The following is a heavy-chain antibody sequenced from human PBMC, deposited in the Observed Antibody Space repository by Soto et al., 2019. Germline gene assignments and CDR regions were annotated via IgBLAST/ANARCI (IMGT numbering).Heavy chain of an antibody. CDR3: ARSSSGGYNWFDP. Sequence: SETLSLTCTVSGGSISSYYWSWIRQPPGKGLEWIGYIYYSGSTNYNPSLKSRVTISVDTSKNQFSLKLSSVTAADTAVYYCARSSSGGYNWFDPWGQGTLVTVSS. CDR1: GGSISSYY. J-gene: IGHJ5*02. V-gene: IGHV4-59*01. D-gene: IGHD6-13*01. CDR2: IYYSGST.